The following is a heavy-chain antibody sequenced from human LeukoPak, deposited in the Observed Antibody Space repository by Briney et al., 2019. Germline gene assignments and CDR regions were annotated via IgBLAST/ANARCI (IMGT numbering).Heavy chain of an antibody. D-gene: IGHD3-16*01. CDR2: IYSGGST. V-gene: IGHV3-66*01. CDR3: ARSSVGLDY. CDR1: GFTVSSKY. Sequence: GSLRLSCAASGFTVSSKYMSWVREAPGNGLEWVSVIYSGGSTYYADSVKGRFTISRDNSKNTLYLQMNSLRAEDTAVYYCARSSVGLDYWGQGTLVTVSS. J-gene: IGHJ4*02.